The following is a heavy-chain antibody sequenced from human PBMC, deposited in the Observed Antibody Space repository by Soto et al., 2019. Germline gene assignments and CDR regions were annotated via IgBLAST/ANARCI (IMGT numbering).Heavy chain of an antibody. D-gene: IGHD3-16*01. V-gene: IGHV4-59*01. J-gene: IGHJ4*02. CDR3: AREGGDGYNDLDY. Sequence: QVQLQESGPGLVKPSETLSLTCTVSGGSISSYYWSWIRQPPGKGLEWIGYIYYSGSTNYNPSLKSRVTISVDTSKNQFSLKLSSVTAADTAVYHCAREGGDGYNDLDYWGQGTLVTVSS. CDR1: GGSISSYY. CDR2: IYYSGST.